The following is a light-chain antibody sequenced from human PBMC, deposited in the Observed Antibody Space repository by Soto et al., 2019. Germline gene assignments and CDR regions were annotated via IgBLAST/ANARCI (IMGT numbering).Light chain of an antibody. J-gene: IGKJ1*01. CDR3: LQDYNYPRT. CDR1: QSISNY. CDR2: AAS. V-gene: IGKV1-6*01. Sequence: IQMTQSPSSLSASVGDRVIITCRASQSISNYLNWYQVKPGKAPKLLIFAASTLQGGVPSRFSGSASGTDFTLTISSLQPEDFATYYCLQDYNYPRTFGQGTKVDIK.